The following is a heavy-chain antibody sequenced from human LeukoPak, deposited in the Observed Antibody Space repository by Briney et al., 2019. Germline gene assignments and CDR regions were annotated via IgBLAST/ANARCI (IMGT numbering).Heavy chain of an antibody. CDR1: GFTFSNHW. Sequence: TGGSLRLSCAASGFTFSNHWMHWVRQAPGKGLVWVSRITSDGSSTSYADSVKGRFIISRDNAQKTLYLQMNSLRAEDTAVYYCAREGSGSSDWFFYYYGMDVWGQGTTVTVSS. J-gene: IGHJ6*02. CDR3: AREGSGSSDWFFYYYGMDV. D-gene: IGHD6-19*01. V-gene: IGHV3-74*01. CDR2: ITSDGSST.